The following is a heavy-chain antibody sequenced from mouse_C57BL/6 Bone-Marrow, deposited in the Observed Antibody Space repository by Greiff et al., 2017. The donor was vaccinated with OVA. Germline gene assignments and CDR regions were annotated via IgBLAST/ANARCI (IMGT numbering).Heavy chain of an antibody. D-gene: IGHD2-4*01. J-gene: IGHJ4*01. Sequence: VHVKQSGAELVKPGASVKLSCKASGYTFTSYWMHWVKQRPGQGLEWIGMIHPNSGSTNYNEKFKSKATLTVDKSSSTAYMQLSSLTSEDSAVYYCAREGLRSYYAMDYWGQGTSVTVSS. V-gene: IGHV1-64*01. CDR2: IHPNSGST. CDR3: AREGLRSYYAMDY. CDR1: GYTFTSYW.